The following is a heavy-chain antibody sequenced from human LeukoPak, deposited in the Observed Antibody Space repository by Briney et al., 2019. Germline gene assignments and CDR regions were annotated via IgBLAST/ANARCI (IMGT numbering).Heavy chain of an antibody. Sequence: GASVKVSCKASGGTFSSYAISWVRQAPGQGLEWMGGIIPIFGTANYAQKFQGRVTITADKSTSTAYMELSSLRSEDTAVYYCAREWVDDSSSWYFYYYYMDVWGKGTTVTVSS. D-gene: IGHD6-13*01. V-gene: IGHV1-69*06. J-gene: IGHJ6*03. CDR3: AREWVDDSSSWYFYYYYMDV. CDR1: GGTFSSYA. CDR2: IIPIFGTA.